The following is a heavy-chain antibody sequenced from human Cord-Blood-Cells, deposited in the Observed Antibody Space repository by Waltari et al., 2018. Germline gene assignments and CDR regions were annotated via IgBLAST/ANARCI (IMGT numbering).Heavy chain of an antibody. J-gene: IGHJ3*02. V-gene: IGHV1-46*01. CDR2: INPSGGST. CDR1: GYTFTSYY. CDR3: ARAILGTGVDAFDI. Sequence: QVQLVQSGAEVKKPGASVKVSCKASGYTFTSYYMHWVRQAPEQGLEWMGIINPSGGSTSYAQKFQGRVTMTRGTATSTVYMELGSLRSEDTGVYYCARAILGTGVDAFDIWGQGTMVTVSS. D-gene: IGHD7-27*01.